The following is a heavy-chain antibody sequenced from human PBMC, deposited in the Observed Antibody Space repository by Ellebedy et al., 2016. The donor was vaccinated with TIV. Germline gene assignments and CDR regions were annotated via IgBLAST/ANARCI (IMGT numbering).Heavy chain of an antibody. J-gene: IGHJ4*02. D-gene: IGHD3-16*02. CDR2: IYYSGST. Sequence: MPSETLSLTCTVSGGSISSYYWSWIRQPPGKGLEWIEYIYYSGSTNYNPSLKSRVTISVDTSKNQFSLKLSSVTAADTAVYYCARGYRSGPYGKPFDYWGQGTLVTVSS. CDR1: GGSISSYY. CDR3: ARGYRSGPYGKPFDY. V-gene: IGHV4-59*01.